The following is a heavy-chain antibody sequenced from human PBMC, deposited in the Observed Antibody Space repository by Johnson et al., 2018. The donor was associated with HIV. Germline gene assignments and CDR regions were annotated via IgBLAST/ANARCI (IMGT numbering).Heavy chain of an antibody. CDR1: GFTFSDYY. CDR2: ISSSGSTI. CDR3: ASAAYCGGDCYSGSRLDAFDI. V-gene: IGHV3-11*04. J-gene: IGHJ3*02. D-gene: IGHD2-21*02. Sequence: VQLVESGGGLVKPGGSLRLSCAASGFTFSDYYMSWIRQAPGKGLEWVSYISSSGSTIYYADSVKGRVTISRDNAKNSLYLQMNSLRAEDTAVYYCASAAYCGGDCYSGSRLDAFDIWGQGTMVTVSS.